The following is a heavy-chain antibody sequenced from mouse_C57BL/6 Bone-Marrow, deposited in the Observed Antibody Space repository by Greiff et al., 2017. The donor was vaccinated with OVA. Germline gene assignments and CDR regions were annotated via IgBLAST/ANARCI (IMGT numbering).Heavy chain of an antibody. CDR3: ARHDDCPYAMDY. Sequence: VKLQESGPGLVAPSQRLSITCTVSGFSLTSYGVHWVRQPPGKGLEWLVVIWSDGSTTYNSALKSRLSISKDNSKSQVFLKMNSLQTDDTAMYYCARHDDCPYAMDYWGQGTSVTVSS. J-gene: IGHJ4*01. D-gene: IGHD2-4*01. V-gene: IGHV2-6-1*01. CDR1: GFSLTSYG. CDR2: IWSDGST.